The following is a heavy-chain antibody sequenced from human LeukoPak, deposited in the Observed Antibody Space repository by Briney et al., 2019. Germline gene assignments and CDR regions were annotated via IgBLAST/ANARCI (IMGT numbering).Heavy chain of an antibody. J-gene: IGHJ4*02. CDR1: GFTFDDYA. Sequence: GGSLRLSCAASGFTFDDYAMHWVRQAPGKGLEGVSGISWNSGSIGYADSVKCRFTISRDNAKNSLYLQMNSLRAEDMALYYCAKDGGAAAGYFDYWGQGTLVTVSS. CDR2: ISWNSGSI. D-gene: IGHD6-13*01. V-gene: IGHV3-9*03. CDR3: AKDGGAAAGYFDY.